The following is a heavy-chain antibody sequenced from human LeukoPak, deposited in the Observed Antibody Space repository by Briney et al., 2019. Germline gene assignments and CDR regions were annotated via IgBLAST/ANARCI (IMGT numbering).Heavy chain of an antibody. D-gene: IGHD6-13*01. CDR2: IYYSGST. Sequence: KPSETLSLTCTVSGGSISSSSYYWGWIRQPPGKGLEWIGSIYYSGSTYYNPSLKSRVTISVDTSKNQFSLKLSSVTAADTAVYYCARRGSDSSWYVDYWGQGTLVTVSS. J-gene: IGHJ4*02. CDR3: ARRGSDSSWYVDY. CDR1: GGSISSSSYY. V-gene: IGHV4-39*01.